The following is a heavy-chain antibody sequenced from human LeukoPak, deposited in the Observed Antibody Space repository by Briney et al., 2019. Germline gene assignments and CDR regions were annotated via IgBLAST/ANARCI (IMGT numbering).Heavy chain of an antibody. Sequence: GESLRISCKGSGYTFTNYWINWVRQMPGKGLEWMGIIYPGDSDTRYSPSFQGQVAISADKSISTAYLQWSSLKASDTAMYYCARHGGYCSSTSCYAGYWGQGTLVTVSS. V-gene: IGHV5-51*01. CDR2: IYPGDSDT. CDR1: GYTFTNYW. CDR3: ARHGGYCSSTSCYAGY. J-gene: IGHJ4*02. D-gene: IGHD2-2*01.